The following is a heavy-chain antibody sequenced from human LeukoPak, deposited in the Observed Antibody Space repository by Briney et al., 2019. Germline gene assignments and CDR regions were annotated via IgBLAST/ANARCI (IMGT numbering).Heavy chain of an antibody. CDR2: ISAYNGNT. J-gene: IGHJ3*02. V-gene: IGHV1-18*01. CDR3: ARHITGDDSTAFDI. CDR1: GYTFTSYG. D-gene: IGHD7-27*01. Sequence: ASVKVSCKASGYTFTSYGISWVRQAPGQGLEWMGWISAYNGNTNYAQKLQGRVTMTTDTSTSTAYMELRSLRSDDTAVYYCARHITGDDSTAFDIWGQGTMVTVSS.